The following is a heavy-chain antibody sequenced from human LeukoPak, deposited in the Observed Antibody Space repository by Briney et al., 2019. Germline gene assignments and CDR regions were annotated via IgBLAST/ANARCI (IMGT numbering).Heavy chain of an antibody. J-gene: IGHJ3*02. Sequence: GGSLRLSCAASGFTFSSYSMNWVRQAPGKGLEWVSYISSSSSTIYYADSVKGRITISRDNAKNSLYLQMNSLRAEDTAVCYCARDLGTMIVVARDAFDIWGQGTMVTVSS. CDR1: GFTFSSYS. CDR3: ARDLGTMIVVARDAFDI. D-gene: IGHD3-22*01. V-gene: IGHV3-48*04. CDR2: ISSSSSTI.